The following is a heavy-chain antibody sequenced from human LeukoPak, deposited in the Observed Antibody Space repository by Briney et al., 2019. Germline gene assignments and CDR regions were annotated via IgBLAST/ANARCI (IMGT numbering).Heavy chain of an antibody. Sequence: GESLKISCKASGYLFRKNWIGWVRQMPGKGLKWMGIIYPPDSDTRYGREFQGQVTISVDESINTAYLQWSSLKASDTAMYYCARIGIAAAGTGHNWFDPWGQGTLVTVSS. D-gene: IGHD6-13*01. CDR1: GYLFRKNW. J-gene: IGHJ5*02. CDR3: ARIGIAAAGTGHNWFDP. V-gene: IGHV5-51*01. CDR2: IYPPDSDT.